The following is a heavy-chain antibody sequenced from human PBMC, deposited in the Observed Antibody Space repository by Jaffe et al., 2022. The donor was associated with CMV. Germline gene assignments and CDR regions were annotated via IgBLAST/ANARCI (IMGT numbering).Heavy chain of an antibody. D-gene: IGHD5-12*01. J-gene: IGHJ6*03. Sequence: QVQLVQSGAEVKKPGASVKVSCKASGYTFTSYYMHWVRQAPGQGLEWMGIINPSGGSTSYAQKFQGRVTMTRDTSTSTVYMELSSLRSEDTAVYYCAREGGYDRISGTDYMDVWGKGTTVTVSS. CDR3: AREGGYDRISGTDYMDV. V-gene: IGHV1-46*01. CDR2: INPSGGST. CDR1: GYTFTSYY.